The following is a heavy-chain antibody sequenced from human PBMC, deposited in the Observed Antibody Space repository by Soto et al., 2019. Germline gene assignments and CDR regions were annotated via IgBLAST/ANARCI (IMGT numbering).Heavy chain of an antibody. D-gene: IGHD1-26*01. V-gene: IGHV3-23*01. CDR1: RFDFSSFA. CDR2: SRGSGGST. CDR3: AKDGAVGAAEAHFDY. J-gene: IGHJ4*02. Sequence: ARSLRLSCAAYRFDFSSFAMSWVPQAPGKGLEWVSASRGSGGSTYYADSVTGRFTISRDNSKNTLYLKMNSLRAEDTAVYYCAKDGAVGAAEAHFDYWGQGTLVTVSS.